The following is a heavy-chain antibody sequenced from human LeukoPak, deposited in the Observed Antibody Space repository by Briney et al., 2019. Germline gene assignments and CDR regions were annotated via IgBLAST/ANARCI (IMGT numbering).Heavy chain of an antibody. J-gene: IGHJ1*01. CDR1: GFTVSSNY. V-gene: IGHV3-53*01. D-gene: IGHD1-26*01. Sequence: PGGSLRLSCAASGFTVSSNYMSWVRQAPGKGLEWVSIIYRGGNTYYADSVKGRFTISRDNSKNTLYFQMNSLRAEDTAVYYCARVVGATLYFQHWGQGTLVTVSS. CDR2: IYRGGNT. CDR3: ARVVGATLYFQH.